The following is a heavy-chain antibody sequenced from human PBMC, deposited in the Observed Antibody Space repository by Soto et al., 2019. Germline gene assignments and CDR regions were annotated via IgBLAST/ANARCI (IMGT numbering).Heavy chain of an antibody. D-gene: IGHD1-26*01. Sequence: SRTLSLTCTISGDSVSSNSAAWNWIRQSPSRGLEWLGRTYYRSKWYNDYAVSVKSRITINPDTSKNQFSLQLNSVTPEDTAVYYCARDSGSYPTHYYYYGMDFWGQGTSVTVS. CDR2: TYYRSKWYN. CDR1: GDSVSSNSAA. CDR3: ARDSGSYPTHYYYYGMDF. J-gene: IGHJ6*02. V-gene: IGHV6-1*01.